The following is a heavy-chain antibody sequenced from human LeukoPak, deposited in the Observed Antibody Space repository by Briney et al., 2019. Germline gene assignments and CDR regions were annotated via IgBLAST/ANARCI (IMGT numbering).Heavy chain of an antibody. D-gene: IGHD3-22*01. J-gene: IGHJ6*03. V-gene: IGHV4-39*01. CDR2: IYYSGST. Sequence: PSETLSLTCTVSGGSISSSSYYWGWIRQPPGKGLEWIGSIYYSGSTYYNPSLKSRVTISVDTSKNQFSLKLNSVTAADTAVDYCAGIQYYYDGSGYYYRYYYYYMDVWGKGTTVTVSS. CDR1: GGSISSSSYY. CDR3: AGIQYYYDGSGYYYRYYYYYMDV.